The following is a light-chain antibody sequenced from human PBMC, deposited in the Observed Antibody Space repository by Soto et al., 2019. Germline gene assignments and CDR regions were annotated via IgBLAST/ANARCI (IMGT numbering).Light chain of an antibody. Sequence: EIVLTQSPATLSLSPGERATLSCRASQSVGTYLAWYQQKPGQAPRRLLYDASNRATGISARFSGSGSGTDFTLTISSLEPEDFAVYYCQQRSHWPPLTFGGGTKVEIK. CDR2: DAS. V-gene: IGKV3-11*01. CDR1: QSVGTY. J-gene: IGKJ4*01. CDR3: QQRSHWPPLT.